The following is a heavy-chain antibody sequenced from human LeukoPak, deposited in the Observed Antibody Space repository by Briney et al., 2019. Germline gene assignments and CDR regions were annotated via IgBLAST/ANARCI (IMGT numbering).Heavy chain of an antibody. Sequence: PSETLSLTCAVSGGSISSGGYSWGWIRQPPGKGLEWIGYIYYSGSTYYNPSLKSRVTISVDTSKNQFSLKLSSVTAADTAVYYCARANYYDSSGYSSWGQGTLVTVSS. J-gene: IGHJ4*02. V-gene: IGHV4-30-4*07. CDR3: ARANYYDSSGYSS. CDR2: IYYSGST. CDR1: GGSISSGGYS. D-gene: IGHD3-22*01.